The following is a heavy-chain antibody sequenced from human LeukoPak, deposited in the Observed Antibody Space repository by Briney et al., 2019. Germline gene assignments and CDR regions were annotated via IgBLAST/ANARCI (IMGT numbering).Heavy chain of an antibody. D-gene: IGHD3-22*01. CDR1: GGSISSGDYY. Sequence: SETLSLTCTVSGGSISSGDYYWSWIRQPPGKGLEWIGYIYYSGSTNYNPSLKSRVTISVDTSKNQFSLKLSSVTAADTAVYYCARIYYYDSSGYPYFDYWGQGTLVTVSS. CDR2: IYYSGST. CDR3: ARIYYYDSSGYPYFDY. J-gene: IGHJ4*02. V-gene: IGHV4-61*08.